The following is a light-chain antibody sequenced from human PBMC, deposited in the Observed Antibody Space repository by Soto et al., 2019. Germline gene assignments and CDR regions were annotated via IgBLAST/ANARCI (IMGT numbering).Light chain of an antibody. J-gene: IGLJ3*02. CDR3: SSYTRSNSRV. Sequence: QSVLTQPASVSGSPGQSITISCTGSSSDIGANIYVSWYQQHPGEAPKVIIYDVSNRPSGVSDRFSGSKSGNTASLTISGLQAEDEADYYCSSYTRSNSRVFGGVTKLTVL. CDR2: DVS. V-gene: IGLV2-14*03. CDR1: SSDIGANIY.